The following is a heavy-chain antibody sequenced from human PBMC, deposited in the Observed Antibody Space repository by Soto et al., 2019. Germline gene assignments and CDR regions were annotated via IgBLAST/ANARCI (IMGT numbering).Heavy chain of an antibody. CDR2: IIPILGIA. V-gene: IGHV1-69*02. Sequence: SVKVSCKASGGTFSSYTISWVRQAPGQGLEWMGRIIPILGIANYAQKFQGRVTITADKSTSTAYMELSSLRSEDTAVYYCASLKKSRSGYPFDPWGQGTLVTVSS. D-gene: IGHD3-10*01. J-gene: IGHJ5*02. CDR1: GGTFSSYT. CDR3: ASLKKSRSGYPFDP.